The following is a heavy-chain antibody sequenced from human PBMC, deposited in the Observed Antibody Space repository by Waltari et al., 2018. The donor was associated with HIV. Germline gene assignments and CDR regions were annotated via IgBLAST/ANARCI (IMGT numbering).Heavy chain of an antibody. D-gene: IGHD6-13*01. CDR3: ARGGGIAAAGRDFDY. V-gene: IGHV4-34*01. CDR2: INHSGST. J-gene: IGHJ4*02. CDR1: GGSFSGYY. Sequence: QVQLQQWGAGLLKPSETLSLTCAVYGGSFSGYYWSWIRQPPGKGLEWIGEINHSGSTNYTPSLKSRVTISVDTSKNQFSLKLSSVTAADTAVYYCARGGGIAAAGRDFDYWGQGTLVTVSS.